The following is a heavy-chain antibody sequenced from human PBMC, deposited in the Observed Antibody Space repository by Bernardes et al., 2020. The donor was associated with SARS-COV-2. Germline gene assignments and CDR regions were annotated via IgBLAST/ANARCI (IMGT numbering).Heavy chain of an antibody. CDR3: ARVEGFCSGGTCFSLFYFDH. J-gene: IGHJ4*02. CDR2: ISGYNGNT. CDR1: GYTYINYG. D-gene: IGHD2-15*01. V-gene: IGHV1-18*04. Sequence: ASVKVSCKASGYTYINYGIAWVRQAPGHGLEWLGWISGYNGNTNYARHVQDRISMTKDISTNTAFMELRRLRFDDTAVYYCARVEGFCSGGTCFSLFYFDHWGQGTLVSVSS.